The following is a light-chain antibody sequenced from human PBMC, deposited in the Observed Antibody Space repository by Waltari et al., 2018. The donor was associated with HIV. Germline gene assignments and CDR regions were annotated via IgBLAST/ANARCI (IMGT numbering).Light chain of an antibody. CDR2: KNN. Sequence: QAVLTRTPSAPAPPGQRITIPGSGTAPKAGIPKSTWYHQFPGRAPKLLLYKNNQRSSGVPDRFSGSKSGTSASLTISGLRSEDEGTYFCGAWDDNLRGVFGGGTKLTVL. CDR3: GAWDDNLRGV. V-gene: IGLV1-47*01. J-gene: IGLJ2*01. CDR1: APKAGIP.